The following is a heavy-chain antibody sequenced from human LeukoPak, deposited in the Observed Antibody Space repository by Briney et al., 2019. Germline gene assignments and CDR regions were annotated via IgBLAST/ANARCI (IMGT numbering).Heavy chain of an antibody. J-gene: IGHJ2*01. CDR1: GYTFTSYG. Sequence: ASVKVSCKASGYTFTSYGISWVRQAPGQGLERMGWISAYNGNTNYAQKLQGRVTMTTDTSTSTAYMELRSLRSDDTAVYYCARVSYDSSGYGDWYFDLWGRGTLVTVSS. D-gene: IGHD3-22*01. CDR3: ARVSYDSSGYGDWYFDL. V-gene: IGHV1-18*01. CDR2: ISAYNGNT.